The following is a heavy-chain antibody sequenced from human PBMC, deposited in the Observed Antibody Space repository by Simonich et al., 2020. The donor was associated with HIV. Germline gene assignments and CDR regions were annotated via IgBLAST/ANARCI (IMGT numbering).Heavy chain of an antibody. D-gene: IGHD6-19*01. CDR2: INHSGNT. CDR3: ARQQWLVRWFDP. CDR1: GGSFSGYY. Sequence: QVQLQQWGAGLLKPSETLSLTCAVYGGSFSGYYWSWIRQPPGKGLEWIGEINHSGNTNYNPSLKSRVTISIDTSKNQFSLKLSSVTAADTAVYYCARQQWLVRWFDPWGQGTLVTVSS. V-gene: IGHV4-34*01. J-gene: IGHJ5*02.